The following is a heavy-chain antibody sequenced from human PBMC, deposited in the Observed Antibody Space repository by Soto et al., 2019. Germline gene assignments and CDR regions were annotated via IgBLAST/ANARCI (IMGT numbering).Heavy chain of an antibody. CDR2: ISWNSGSI. CDR3: AKDRVGYLKGDAGWWDAFDI. V-gene: IGHV3-9*01. CDR1: GFTFDDYA. D-gene: IGHD2-8*02. Sequence: EVQLVESGGGLVQPGRSLRLSCAASGFTFDDYAMHWVRQAPGKGLEWVSGISWNSGSIGYADSVKGRFTISRDNAKNSLYMQMNSLRAEDTALYYCAKDRVGYLKGDAGWWDAFDIWGQGTMVTVSS. J-gene: IGHJ3*02.